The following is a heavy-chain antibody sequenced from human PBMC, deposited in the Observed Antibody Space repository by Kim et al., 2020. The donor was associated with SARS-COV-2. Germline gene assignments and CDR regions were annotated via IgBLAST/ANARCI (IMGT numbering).Heavy chain of an antibody. CDR2: INHSGST. D-gene: IGHD6-19*01. J-gene: IGHJ6*03. Sequence: SETLSLTCAVYGGSFSGYYWSWVRQPPGKGLEWVGEINHSGSTNYNQSLKSRVTISVETSKNQSSLKLSSVPAADTAVVYCAGGTRQWLVRGAYYYYMAV. CDR3: AGGTRQWLVRGAYYYYMAV. V-gene: IGHV4-34*01. CDR1: GGSFSGYY.